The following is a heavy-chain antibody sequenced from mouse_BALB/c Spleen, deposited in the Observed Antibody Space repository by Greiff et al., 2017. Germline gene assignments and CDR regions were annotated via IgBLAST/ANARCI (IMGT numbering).Heavy chain of an antibody. J-gene: IGHJ2*01. D-gene: IGHD2-3*01. V-gene: IGHV5-6-5*01. CDR1: GFTFSSYA. Sequence: DVMLVESGGGLVKPGGSLKLSCAASGFTFSSYAMSWVRQTPEKRLEWVASISSGGSTYYPDSVRGRFTISRDNARNILYLQMSSLRSEDTAMYYCARGYDGYYFDYWGQGTTLTVAS. CDR3: ARGYDGYYFDY. CDR2: ISSGGST.